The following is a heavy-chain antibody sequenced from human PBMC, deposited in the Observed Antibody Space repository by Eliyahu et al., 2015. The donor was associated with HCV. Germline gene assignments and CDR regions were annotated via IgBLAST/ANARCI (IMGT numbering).Heavy chain of an antibody. V-gene: IGHV1-18*01. D-gene: IGHD3-9*01. CDR2: ISAYNGNT. CDR3: ARPLYDILTGGPQDAFDI. J-gene: IGHJ3*02. Sequence: QVQLVQSGAEVKKPGASVKVSCKASGYTFTSYGISWVRQAPGQGLEWMGWISAYNGNTNYAQKLQGRVTMTTDTSTSTAYMELRSLRSDDTAVYYCARPLYDILTGGPQDAFDIWGQGTMVTVSS. CDR1: GYTFTSYG.